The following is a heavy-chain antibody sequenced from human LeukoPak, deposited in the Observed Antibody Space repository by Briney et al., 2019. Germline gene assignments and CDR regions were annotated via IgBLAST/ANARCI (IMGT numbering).Heavy chain of an antibody. CDR2: IYYSGST. J-gene: IGHJ6*03. CDR1: GGSISSSSYY. CDR3: ARHEGNCNGGSCYSNYYYYMDV. V-gene: IGHV4-39*01. D-gene: IGHD2-15*01. Sequence: SETLSLTCTVSGGSISSSSYYWGWIRQPPGKGLEWIGSIYYSGSTYYNPSLKSRVTISVDTSKNQFSLKLSSVTAADTAVYYCARHEGNCNGGSCYSNYYYYMDVWGKGTTVTVSS.